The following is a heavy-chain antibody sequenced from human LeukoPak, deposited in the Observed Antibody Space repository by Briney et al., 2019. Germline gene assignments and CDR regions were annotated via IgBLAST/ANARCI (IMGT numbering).Heavy chain of an antibody. CDR1: GYTFTGYD. CDR3: AREGTYCSGGSCYHYFDY. V-gene: IGHV1-8*03. CDR2: MNPNSGNT. J-gene: IGHJ4*02. D-gene: IGHD2-15*01. Sequence: EASVKVSCKASGYTFTGYDINWVRQATGQGLEWMGWMNPNSGNTGYAQKFQGRVTITRNTSISTAYMELSSLRSEDTAVYYCAREGTYCSGGSCYHYFDYWGQGTLVTVSS.